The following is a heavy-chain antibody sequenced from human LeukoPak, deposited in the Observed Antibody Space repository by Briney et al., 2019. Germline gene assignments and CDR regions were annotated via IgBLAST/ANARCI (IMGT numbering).Heavy chain of an antibody. D-gene: IGHD5-24*01. CDR3: TRVGYIDEGIDY. Sequence: GGSLGLSCAASGFTFSNYWMTWVRQAPGKGLEWVANIKQDGSKKSYVDSVKGRFTISRDNAKNSLYLQMNSLRAEDTAIYYCTRVGYIDEGIDYWGQGTLVTVSS. V-gene: IGHV3-7*04. CDR1: GFTFSNYW. J-gene: IGHJ4*02. CDR2: IKQDGSKK.